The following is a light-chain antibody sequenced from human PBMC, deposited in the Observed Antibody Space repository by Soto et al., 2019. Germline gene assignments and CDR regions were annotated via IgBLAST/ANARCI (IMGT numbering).Light chain of an antibody. Sequence: ALTQPASVSGSPGQSITISCTGTSSDVGGYNYVSWYQQHPGKAPKLMIYEVSNRPSGVSNRFSGSKSGNTASLTISGLQAEDEADYYCSSYTSSSTVVFGGGTKVTVL. CDR3: SSYTSSSTVV. V-gene: IGLV2-14*01. CDR1: SSDVGGYNY. J-gene: IGLJ2*01. CDR2: EVS.